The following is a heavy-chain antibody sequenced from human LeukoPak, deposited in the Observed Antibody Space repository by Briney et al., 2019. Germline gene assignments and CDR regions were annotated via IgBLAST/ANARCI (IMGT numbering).Heavy chain of an antibody. V-gene: IGHV1-18*01. Sequence: ASVKASCKASGYTFTSYGISWVRQAPGQGLEWMGWISAYNANTNYAQKLQGRVTMTTDTSTSTAYMELRSLRSDDTAVYYCARDLGDIVVIPTAITLPWGQGTLVTVSS. CDR3: ARDLGDIVVIPTAITLP. D-gene: IGHD2-2*01. J-gene: IGHJ5*02. CDR1: GYTFTSYG. CDR2: ISAYNANT.